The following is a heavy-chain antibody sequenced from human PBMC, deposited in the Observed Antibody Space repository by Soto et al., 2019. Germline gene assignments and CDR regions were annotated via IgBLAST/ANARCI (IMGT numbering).Heavy chain of an antibody. CDR3: ARARANVAPNWFDP. J-gene: IGHJ5*02. V-gene: IGHV1-2*04. Sequence: QVQLVQSGAEVKKPGASVKVSCKASGYTFSDYYVHWVRQAPGQGLEWMGWINPYSGATNYAQKFQDWVTMTGDASVSTGYLELTTLVSDDTAVYYCARARANVAPNWFDPWGQGTLVIVSS. CDR2: INPYSGAT. D-gene: IGHD5-12*01. CDR1: GYTFSDYY.